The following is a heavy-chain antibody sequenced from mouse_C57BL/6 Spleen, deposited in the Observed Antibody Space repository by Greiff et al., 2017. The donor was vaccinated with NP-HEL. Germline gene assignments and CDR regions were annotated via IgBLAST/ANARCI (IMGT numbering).Heavy chain of an antibody. J-gene: IGHJ1*03. CDR1: GYTFTSYW. D-gene: IGHD2-4*01. Sequence: QVQLQQPGAELVKPGASVKMSCKASGYTFTSYWITWVKQRPGQGLEWIGAIYPGSGGTNYNEKFKSKATLTVDTSTSTAYMQLSSLTAEDSAVYYAARCEYERYFDVWGTGTTVTVSS. CDR2: IYPGSGGT. V-gene: IGHV1-55*01. CDR3: ARCEYERYFDV.